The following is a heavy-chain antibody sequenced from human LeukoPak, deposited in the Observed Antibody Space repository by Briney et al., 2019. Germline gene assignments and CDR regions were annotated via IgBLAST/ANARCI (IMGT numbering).Heavy chain of an antibody. V-gene: IGHV3-30*02. Sequence: GGSLRLSCAASGFTFRSYGMHLVRQAPGKGLEWVSFIRYDGSNRYYADSVKGRFTISRDNSNNTLYLQMNSLRPDDTAVYFCARGFGESHFDYWGQGTLVTVSS. D-gene: IGHD3-16*01. CDR2: IRYDGSNR. CDR1: GFTFRSYG. J-gene: IGHJ4*02. CDR3: ARGFGESHFDY.